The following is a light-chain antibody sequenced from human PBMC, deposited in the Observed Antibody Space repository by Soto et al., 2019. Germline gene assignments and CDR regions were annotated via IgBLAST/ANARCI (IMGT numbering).Light chain of an antibody. V-gene: IGLV1-44*01. J-gene: IGLJ1*01. CDR1: SSNIGRNT. Sequence: QSVLTQAPSASETPGQRVTISCSGGSSNIGRNTVNWYQQLPGTAPKLLIYRNNRRPSGVPDRFSGSKSGTSASLAISGLQSEDEAAYYSAAWDDSLTDYVFGTGTKVTVL. CDR3: AAWDDSLTDYV. CDR2: RNN.